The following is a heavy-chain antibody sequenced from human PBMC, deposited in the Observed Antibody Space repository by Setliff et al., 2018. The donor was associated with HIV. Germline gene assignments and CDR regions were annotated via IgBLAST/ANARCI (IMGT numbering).Heavy chain of an antibody. Sequence: SETLSLTCAVYGGSLSGHYWTWIRQPPGEGLEWNGEITHTGRSNYNRSLESRLTISIDSAKNQFSLKLTSVTAADTAMYYCASRIYYYDESRVLREEGFVPWGQGTLVTVSS. D-gene: IGHD3-22*01. CDR2: ITHTGRS. CDR1: GGSLSGHY. J-gene: IGHJ5*02. CDR3: ASRIYYYDESRVLREEGFVP. V-gene: IGHV4-34*01.